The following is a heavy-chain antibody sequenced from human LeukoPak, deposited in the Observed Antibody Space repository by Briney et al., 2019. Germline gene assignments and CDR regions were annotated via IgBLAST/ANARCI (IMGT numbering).Heavy chain of an antibody. D-gene: IGHD3-10*01. CDR2: IIPILGIA. Sequence: SVKVSCKASGGTFSSYAISWVRQAPGQGLEWMGRIIPILGIANYAQKFQGRVTMTEDTSTDTAYMELSSLRSEDTAVYYCATEHCGSGSYYYWGQGTLVTVSS. CDR1: GGTFSSYA. V-gene: IGHV1-69*04. J-gene: IGHJ4*02. CDR3: ATEHCGSGSYYY.